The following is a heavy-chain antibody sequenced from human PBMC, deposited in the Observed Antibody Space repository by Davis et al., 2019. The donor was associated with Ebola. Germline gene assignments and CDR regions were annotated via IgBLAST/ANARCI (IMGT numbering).Heavy chain of an antibody. J-gene: IGHJ3*02. CDR3: ARHEGRLVVYPDAFDI. CDR1: GGSISNSTYY. Sequence: SETLSLTCTVSGGSISNSTYYWGWIRQPPGKGLEWIGTIYYSGSTYNNPSLKSRVTISVDTSKNQFSLKVRSVTAADTAVYFCARHEGRLVVYPDAFDIWGQGTMVTVSS. CDR2: IYYSGST. D-gene: IGHD1-14*01. V-gene: IGHV4-39*01.